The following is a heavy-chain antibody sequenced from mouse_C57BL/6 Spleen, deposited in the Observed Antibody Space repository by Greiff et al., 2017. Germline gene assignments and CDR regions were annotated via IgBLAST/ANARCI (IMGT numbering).Heavy chain of an antibody. J-gene: IGHJ4*01. Sequence: VHVKQSVAELVRPGASVKLSCTASGFNIKNTYMHWVKQRPEQGLEWIGRIDPANGNTKYAPKFQGKATITADTSSNTAYLQLSSLTSEDTAIYYCARWATVVATDAMDYWGQGTSVTVSS. CDR2: IDPANGNT. V-gene: IGHV14-3*01. CDR1: GFNIKNTY. D-gene: IGHD1-1*01. CDR3: ARWATVVATDAMDY.